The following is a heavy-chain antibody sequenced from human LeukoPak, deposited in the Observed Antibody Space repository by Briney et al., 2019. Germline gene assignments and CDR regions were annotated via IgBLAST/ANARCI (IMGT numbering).Heavy chain of an antibody. CDR3: ARGGRITMVRGVTVPRGYFDY. CDR2: INPNSGGT. D-gene: IGHD3-10*01. Sequence: ASVKVSCKASGYTFTGYYMNWVRQAPGQGLEWMGWINPNSGGTNYAQKFQGRVTMTRDTSISTAYMELSRLRSDDTAVYYCARGGRITMVRGVTVPRGYFDYWGQGTLVTVSS. V-gene: IGHV1-2*02. J-gene: IGHJ4*02. CDR1: GYTFTGYY.